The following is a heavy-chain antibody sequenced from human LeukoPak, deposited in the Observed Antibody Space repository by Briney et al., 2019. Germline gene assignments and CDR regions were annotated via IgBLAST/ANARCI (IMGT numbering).Heavy chain of an antibody. CDR3: AMHDYGERSAPPLTD. CDR1: GGSLSIYY. CDR2: IYYSEST. Sequence: SETLSLTRTVSGGSLSIYYWSWIREPPGRGLEWSGHIYYSESTNYNPSLKSRVTISVDTSKNQFTLRLSSVTAADTAVYYCAMHDYGERSAPPLTDWGQGTLVTVSS. V-gene: IGHV4-59*01. J-gene: IGHJ4*02. D-gene: IGHD4-17*01.